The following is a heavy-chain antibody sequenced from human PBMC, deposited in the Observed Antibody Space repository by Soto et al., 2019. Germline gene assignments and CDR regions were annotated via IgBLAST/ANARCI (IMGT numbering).Heavy chain of an antibody. D-gene: IGHD1-26*01. CDR1: GGTFSSYA. CDR2: IVPIFGTA. J-gene: IGHJ4*02. V-gene: IGHV1-69*01. Sequence: QVQLVQSGAEVKKPGSSVKVSCKASGGTFSSYAISWVRQAPGQGLEWMGGIVPIFGTANSAQKFQGRVTFTADESTSTAYMAVSSLGSEDTAVYYCCVVGATTSFDYWGQGTLVTVSS. CDR3: CVVGATTSFDY.